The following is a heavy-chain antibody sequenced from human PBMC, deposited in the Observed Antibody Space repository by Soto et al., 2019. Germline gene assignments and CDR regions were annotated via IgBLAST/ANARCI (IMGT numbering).Heavy chain of an antibody. D-gene: IGHD3-16*02. CDR3: ARGGLRLGELSPDAFDI. CDR2: IIPIFGTA. Sequence: ASVKVSCKASGGTFSSYAISWVRQAPGQGREWMGGIIPIFGTANYAQKFQGRVTITADESTSTAYMELSSLRSEDTAVYYCARGGLRLGELSPDAFDIWGQGTMVTVSS. V-gene: IGHV1-69*13. J-gene: IGHJ3*02. CDR1: GGTFSSYA.